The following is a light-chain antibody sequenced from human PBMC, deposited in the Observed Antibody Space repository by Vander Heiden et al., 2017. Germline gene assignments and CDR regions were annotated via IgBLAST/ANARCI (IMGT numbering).Light chain of an antibody. CDR1: SSDVAGYNY. Sequence: QSALTKPASVSGSPGQSLNISCTGTSSDVAGYNYVSWYQQHPGKAPKLMIYDVSNRPSGVSNRFSGSKSGNTASLTISGLQAEDEADYYCSSYTSSRTYVFGTGTKVTVL. J-gene: IGLJ1*01. CDR2: DVS. V-gene: IGLV2-14*01. CDR3: SSYTSSRTYV.